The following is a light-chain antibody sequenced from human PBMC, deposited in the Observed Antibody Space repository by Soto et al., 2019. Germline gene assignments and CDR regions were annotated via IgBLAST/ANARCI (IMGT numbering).Light chain of an antibody. J-gene: IGKJ4*01. CDR3: QQYCCTPPLT. CDR2: ATS. CDR1: QSISSSY. V-gene: IGKV3-20*01. Sequence: EIVLTQSPGTLSLSPGERATLSCRASQSISSSYLGWYQQKPGQSPRLLIFATSTRATGIPDRFSGTGSGTDFNLTISRLEPEDFAVYYCQQYCCTPPLTFGGGTKVEIK.